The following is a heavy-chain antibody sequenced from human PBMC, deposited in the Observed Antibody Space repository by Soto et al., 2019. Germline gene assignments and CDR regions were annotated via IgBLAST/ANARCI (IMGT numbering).Heavy chain of an antibody. CDR2: ISAYNGNT. D-gene: IGHD3-22*01. Sequence: ASVKVSCKASGYTLTSYGISWVRQAPGQGVEGMGWISAYNGNTNYAQKLQGRVTMTTDTSTSTAYMELRSLRSDDTAVYYCARGNAMSGYYDSSGYLYYFDYWGQGTLVTVSS. CDR1: GYTLTSYG. J-gene: IGHJ4*02. V-gene: IGHV1-18*01. CDR3: ARGNAMSGYYDSSGYLYYFDY.